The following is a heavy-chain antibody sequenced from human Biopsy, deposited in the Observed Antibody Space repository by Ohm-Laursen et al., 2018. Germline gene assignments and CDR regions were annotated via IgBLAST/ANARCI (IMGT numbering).Heavy chain of an antibody. V-gene: IGHV4-59*08. J-gene: IGHJ6*02. CDR3: ARLWGGYHFHGMDV. D-gene: IGHD7-27*01. CDR1: GDSINSSY. CDR2: ISNSGNT. Sequence: PSDTLSLTCSVSGDSINSSYWSWVRQAPGKGLEWIGFISNSGNTNYNPSLKSRVTISADTSKNQFSLKLGSVTAADTAVYYCARLWGGYHFHGMDVWGQGTTVTVSS.